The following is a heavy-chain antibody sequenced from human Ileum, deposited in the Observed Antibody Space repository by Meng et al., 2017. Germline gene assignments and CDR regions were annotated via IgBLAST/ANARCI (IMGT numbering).Heavy chain of an antibody. CDR2: IKQDGSEE. V-gene: IGHV3-7*01. J-gene: IGHJ5*02. CDR3: LRGGWLSES. D-gene: IGHD6-19*01. CDR1: GFTLSSSW. Sequence: GGSLRLSCAASGFTLSSSWMSWVRQAPGKGLEGVANIKQDGSEENYVDSVKGRFTISRDNAKNSLYLQMNSLRTEDTAVYYCLRGGWLSESWGQGTLVTVSS.